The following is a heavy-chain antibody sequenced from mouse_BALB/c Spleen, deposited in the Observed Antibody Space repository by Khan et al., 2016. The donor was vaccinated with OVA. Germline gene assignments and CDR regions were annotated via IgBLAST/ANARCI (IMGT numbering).Heavy chain of an antibody. V-gene: IGHV1-87*01. CDR3: ASIFDNYFDY. J-gene: IGHJ2*01. Sequence: QVRLQQSGAELARPGASVKLSCKASGYTFTNYWIQWVKQRPGQGLEWIGTIYPGDGDTKYTQTFKGKATLTADKSSSTAYMQLSSLASEDSAVYYCASIFDNYFDYWGQGTTLTVSS. CDR1: GYTFTNYW. CDR2: IYPGDGDT.